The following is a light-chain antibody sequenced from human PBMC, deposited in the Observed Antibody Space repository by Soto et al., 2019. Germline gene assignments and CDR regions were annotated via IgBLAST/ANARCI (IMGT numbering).Light chain of an antibody. CDR3: CSYAGGSAYV. J-gene: IGLJ1*01. Sequence: QSVLTQPASVSGSPGQSITISCTGTNSDVGNFNLVSWYQQHPGKAPKLIIYEANKRPSGVSSRFSGSKSGNTASLTISGLRSEDEADYHCCSYAGGSAYVFGPGTKLTVL. CDR1: NSDVGNFNL. CDR2: EAN. V-gene: IGLV2-23*01.